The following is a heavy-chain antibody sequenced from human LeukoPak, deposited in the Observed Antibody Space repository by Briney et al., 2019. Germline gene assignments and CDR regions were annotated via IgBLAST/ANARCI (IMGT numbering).Heavy chain of an antibody. CDR3: ATLGYCSSTSCYNYYYYYMDV. D-gene: IGHD2-2*02. CDR2: IIPIFGTA. V-gene: IGHV1-69*05. Sequence: SVKVSCKASGGTFSSYAISWVRQAPGQGLEWMGGIIPIFGTANYAQKFQGRDTITTDESTSTAYMELSSLRSEDTAVYYCATLGYCSSTSCYNYYYYYMDVWGKGTTVTVSS. CDR1: GGTFSSYA. J-gene: IGHJ6*03.